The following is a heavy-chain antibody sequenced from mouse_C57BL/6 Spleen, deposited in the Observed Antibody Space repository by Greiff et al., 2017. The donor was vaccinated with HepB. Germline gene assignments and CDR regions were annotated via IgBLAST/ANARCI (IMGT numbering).Heavy chain of an antibody. CDR1: GYTFTDYY. CDR2: INPNNGGT. J-gene: IGHJ4*01. Sequence: EVQLQQSGPELVKPGASVKISCKASGYTFTDYYMNWVKQSHGKSLEWIGDINPNNGGTSYNQKFKGKATLTVDKSSSTAYMELRSLTSEDSAVYYCARKRITTVGYAMDYWGQGTSVTVSS. CDR3: ARKRITTVGYAMDY. D-gene: IGHD1-1*01. V-gene: IGHV1-26*01.